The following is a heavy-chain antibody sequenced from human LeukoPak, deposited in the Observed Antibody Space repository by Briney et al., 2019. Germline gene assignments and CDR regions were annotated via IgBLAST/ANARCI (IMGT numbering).Heavy chain of an antibody. CDR2: INPNSGGT. CDR1: GYTFTGYY. D-gene: IGHD6-13*01. J-gene: IGHJ5*02. V-gene: IGHV1-2*02. CDR3: AREGSSWYVHNWFDP. Sequence: GASVNVSCKASGYTFTGYYMHWVRQAPGQGLEWMGWINPNSGGTNYAQKFQGRVTMTRDTSISTAYTELSRLRSDDTAVYYCAREGSSWYVHNWFDPWGQGTLVTVSS.